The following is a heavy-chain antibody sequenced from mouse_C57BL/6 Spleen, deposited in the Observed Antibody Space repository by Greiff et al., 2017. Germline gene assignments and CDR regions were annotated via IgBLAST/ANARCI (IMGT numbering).Heavy chain of an antibody. CDR2: IYPGDGDT. J-gene: IGHJ3*01. D-gene: IGHD2-4*01. Sequence: VQLQQSGAELVKPGASVKISCKASGYAFTSYWMNWVKQRPGQGLEWIGQIYPGDGDTNYNGKFKGKATLTADKSSSTAYMQLSILISAYAWVYICESDDYGHLGCFAYWGQGTLVTVSS. CDR3: ESDDYGHLGCFAY. CDR1: GYAFTSYW. V-gene: IGHV1-80*01.